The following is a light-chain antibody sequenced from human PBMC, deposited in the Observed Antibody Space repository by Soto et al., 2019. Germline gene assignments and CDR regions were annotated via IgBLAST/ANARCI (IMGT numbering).Light chain of an antibody. CDR3: SSFASSNTWV. J-gene: IGLJ3*02. CDR1: SSDVGAYNY. Sequence: QSALTQPPSASGSPGQSVTISCTGTSSDVGAYNYVSWYQQHAGKAPKLVIYEVTKRPSGVPDRFSGSKSANTASLTVSGLQDEDEADYYCSSFASSNTWVFGGGTKLPVL. V-gene: IGLV2-8*01. CDR2: EVT.